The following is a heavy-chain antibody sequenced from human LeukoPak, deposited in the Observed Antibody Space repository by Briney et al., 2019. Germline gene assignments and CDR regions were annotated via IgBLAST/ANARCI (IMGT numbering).Heavy chain of an antibody. Sequence: SVKVSCKASGGTFRSFAISWVRQAPGQGLEWMGGINPVFGSANYAQKFRGRVTITTDERTNTAYMEVSSLKSEDTAVYYCARDLSGTIASTGLDYWGQGTLVIVSS. CDR2: INPVFGSA. CDR1: GGTFRSFA. J-gene: IGHJ4*02. D-gene: IGHD6-13*01. V-gene: IGHV1-69*05. CDR3: ARDLSGTIASTGLDY.